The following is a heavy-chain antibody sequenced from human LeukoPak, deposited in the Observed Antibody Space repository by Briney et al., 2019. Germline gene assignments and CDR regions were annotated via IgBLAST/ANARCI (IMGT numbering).Heavy chain of an antibody. CDR3: ARCTSTSCYNFDY. J-gene: IGHJ4*02. CDR2: VYTTGTT. CDR1: GGSINSGSFY. V-gene: IGHV4-61*09. D-gene: IGHD2-2*02. Sequence: SETLSLTCTVSGGSINSGSFYWHWIRQSAGKGLEWIGHVYTTGTTNCNPSLRSRVTISLDTSKNQFSLNLNSVTAADTAVYYCARCTSTSCYNFDYWGQGTLLTVSS.